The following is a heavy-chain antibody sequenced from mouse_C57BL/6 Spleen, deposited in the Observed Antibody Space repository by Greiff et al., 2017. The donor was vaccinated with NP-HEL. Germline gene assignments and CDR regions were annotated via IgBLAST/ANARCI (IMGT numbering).Heavy chain of an antibody. CDR3: ARSGVTPGSSYGWYFDV. Sequence: QVQLKQSGAELVRPGSSVKLSCKASGYTFTSYWMDWVKQRPGQGLEWIGNIYPSDSETHYNQKFKDKATLTVDKSSSTAYMQLSSLTSEDSAVYYCARSGVTPGSSYGWYFDVWGTGTTVTVSS. CDR1: GYTFTSYW. V-gene: IGHV1-61*01. J-gene: IGHJ1*03. CDR2: IYPSDSET. D-gene: IGHD1-1*01.